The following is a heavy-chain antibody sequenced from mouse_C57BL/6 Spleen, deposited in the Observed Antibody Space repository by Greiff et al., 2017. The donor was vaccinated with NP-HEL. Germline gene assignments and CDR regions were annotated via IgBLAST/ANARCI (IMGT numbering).Heavy chain of an antibody. CDR1: GFNIKDDY. J-gene: IGHJ4*01. CDR2: IDPENGDT. D-gene: IGHD2-5*01. Sequence: EVQLQQSGAELVRPGASVKLSCTASGFNIKDDYMHWVKQRPEQGLEWIGWIDPENGDTEYASKFQGKATITADTSSNTAYLQLSSLTSEDTAVYYCTTFHSNSYYYAMDYWGQGTSVTVSS. CDR3: TTFHSNSYYYAMDY. V-gene: IGHV14-4*01.